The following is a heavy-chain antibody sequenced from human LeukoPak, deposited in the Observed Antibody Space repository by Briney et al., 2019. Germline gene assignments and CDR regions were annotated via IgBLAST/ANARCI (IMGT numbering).Heavy chain of an antibody. Sequence: GGSLRLSCAASGFTFSSYDIHWVRQATGKGLEWVSGIGTAGEIYYPGSVKGRFTISRENAKNSLYLQMNSLRAGDTAVYYFARAAYSSTWYSRYFDLWGRGTLVTVSS. CDR1: GFTFSSYD. J-gene: IGHJ2*01. V-gene: IGHV3-13*01. CDR3: ARAAYSSTWYSRYFDL. D-gene: IGHD6-13*01. CDR2: IGTAGEI.